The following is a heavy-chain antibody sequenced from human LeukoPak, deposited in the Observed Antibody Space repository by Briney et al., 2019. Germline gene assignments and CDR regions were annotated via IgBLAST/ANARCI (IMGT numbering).Heavy chain of an antibody. Sequence: ASVKVSCKASGYTFTTYGISWVRQAPGQGLEWMGWITTYSGNTYYAQKLQGRVTMTTDTSTSTAYMELSSLRSEDTAVYYCAKGRGGKDIVGPSNYWGQGTLVTVSS. CDR3: AKGRGGKDIVGPSNY. V-gene: IGHV1-18*01. CDR1: GYTFTTYG. CDR2: ITTYSGNT. D-gene: IGHD2-15*01. J-gene: IGHJ4*02.